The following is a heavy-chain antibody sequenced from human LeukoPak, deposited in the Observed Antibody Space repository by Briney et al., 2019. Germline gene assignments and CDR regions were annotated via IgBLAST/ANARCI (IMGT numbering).Heavy chain of an antibody. Sequence: SETLSLTCSVSGGSISNYYWSWIRQPPGKGLEWIRYIYYSGSTIYNPSLKGRVTMLVDTSKNQVSLKLTSVTAADTAVYYCARGQLHHDSTGYVAWGQGTLVTVSS. CDR1: GGSISNYY. D-gene: IGHD3-22*01. CDR2: IYYSGST. J-gene: IGHJ5*02. CDR3: ARGQLHHDSTGYVA. V-gene: IGHV4-59*08.